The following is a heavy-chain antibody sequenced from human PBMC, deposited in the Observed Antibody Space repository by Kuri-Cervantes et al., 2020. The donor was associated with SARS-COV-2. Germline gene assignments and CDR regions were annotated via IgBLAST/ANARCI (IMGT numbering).Heavy chain of an antibody. V-gene: IGHV1-24*01. CDR2: FDPEDGET. CDR3: AREVVPGDDYVWGSYRQAGFDY. CDR1: GYTLTELS. D-gene: IGHD3-16*02. Sequence: ASVKVSCKVSGYTLTELSMHWVRQAPGKGLEWMGGFDPEDGETIYAQKFQGRVTMTTDTSTSTAYMELRSLRSDDTAVYYCAREVVPGDDYVWGSYRQAGFDYWGQGTLVTVSS. J-gene: IGHJ4*02.